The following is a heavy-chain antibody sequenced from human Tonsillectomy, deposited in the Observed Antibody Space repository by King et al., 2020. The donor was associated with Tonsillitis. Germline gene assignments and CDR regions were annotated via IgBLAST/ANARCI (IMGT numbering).Heavy chain of an antibody. CDR2: IRQDGNEK. CDR1: GSTFSNYW. V-gene: IGHV3-7*01. J-gene: IGHJ4*02. Sequence: VQLVEFGGGLVQPGGSLRLSCAASGSTFSNYWMAWLRQAPEKGLEFVANIRQDGNEKNHDDSVKGRFTISRDNAKNSLYLQMNSLRAEDTAVYFCAKDVLGGYFENWGQGTLVTVSS. D-gene: IGHD1-26*01. CDR3: AKDVLGGYFEN.